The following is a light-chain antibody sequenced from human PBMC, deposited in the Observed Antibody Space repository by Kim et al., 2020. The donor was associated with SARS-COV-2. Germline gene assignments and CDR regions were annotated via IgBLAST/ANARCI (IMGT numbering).Light chain of an antibody. J-gene: IGLJ2*01. CDR3: RSYDTSLSGSV. CDR1: SSNIGAGYD. V-gene: IGLV1-40*01. CDR2: DNN. Sequence: QSVLTQPPSVSGAPGQRITFSRTGSSSNIGAGYDVHWYRQLPGTAPKLLIYDNNQRPSGVPDRFSASKSGTSASLAITGLQAEDEAEYYCRSYDTSLSGSVFGGGTKVTVL.